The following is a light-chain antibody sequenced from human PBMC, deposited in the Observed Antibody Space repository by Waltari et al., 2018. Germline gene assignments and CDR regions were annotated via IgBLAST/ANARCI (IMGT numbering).Light chain of an antibody. J-gene: IGKJ2*01. V-gene: IGKV1-5*03. CDR2: KAS. Sequence: DIQMTQSPSTLSASVGDRVTITCRASQSVSSWLAWYQQKPRKAPRLLIYKASGLQSGVPSRFSGSGSGTEFTLTISSLQPDDFAAYYCQQYNSPTYTFGQGTKLEIK. CDR3: QQYNSPTYT. CDR1: QSVSSW.